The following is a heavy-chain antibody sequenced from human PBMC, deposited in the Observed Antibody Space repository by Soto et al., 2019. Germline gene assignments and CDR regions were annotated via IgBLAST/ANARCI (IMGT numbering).Heavy chain of an antibody. V-gene: IGHV3-23*01. J-gene: IGHJ4*02. D-gene: IGHD6-13*01. CDR3: AKDQGSSWYEVDY. CDR1: GFTFSNYA. CDR2: ISGSGGST. Sequence: EVQLLESGGGLVQPGGSLRLSCAASGFTFSNYAVTWVRQAPGKGLEWVSTISGSGGSTYYADSVKGRFTSSRDNSKNPLYLQMHSLRAEDTAVYYCAKDQGSSWYEVDYWGQGTLVTVSS.